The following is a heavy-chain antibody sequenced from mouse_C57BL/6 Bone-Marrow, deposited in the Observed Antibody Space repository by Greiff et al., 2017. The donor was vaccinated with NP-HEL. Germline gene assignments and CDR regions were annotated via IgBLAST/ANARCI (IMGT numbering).Heavy chain of an antibody. D-gene: IGHD1-1*01. J-gene: IGHJ4*01. CDR1: GFNIKDYY. Sequence: VQLKESGAELVKPGASVKLSCTASGFNIKDYYMHWVKQRTEQGLEWIGRIDPEDGETKYAPKFQGKATITADTSSNTAYLQLSSLTSEDTAVYYCARVSLYGSSPYYAMDYWGQGTSVTVSS. CDR2: IDPEDGET. CDR3: ARVSLYGSSPYYAMDY. V-gene: IGHV14-2*01.